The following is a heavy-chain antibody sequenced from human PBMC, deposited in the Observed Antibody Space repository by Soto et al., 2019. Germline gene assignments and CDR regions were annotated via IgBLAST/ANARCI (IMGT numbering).Heavy chain of an antibody. Sequence: VASVKVSFKASGYTFTSYAMHWLRQAPGQRLEWMGWINAGNGNTKYSQKFQGRVTITRDTSASTAYMELSSLRSEDTAVYYCARDVDTAMTDYWGQGTLVTVS. CDR3: ARDVDTAMTDY. V-gene: IGHV1-3*01. D-gene: IGHD5-18*01. CDR2: INAGNGNT. CDR1: GYTFTSYA. J-gene: IGHJ4*02.